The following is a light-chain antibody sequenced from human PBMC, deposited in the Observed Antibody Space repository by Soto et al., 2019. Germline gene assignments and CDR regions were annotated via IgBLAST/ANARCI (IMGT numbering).Light chain of an antibody. V-gene: IGKV1-33*01. CDR3: HKCDDCIT. CDR2: EAY. J-gene: IGKJ4*01. CDR1: QDIKNY. Sequence: DIQMPQSPSSLSASVGDRVTITCQASQDIKNYLSWYQQKPGKAPKLLIYEAYNLETGDPSRFSGSGSGRSFTFSISSVQPEDIATYYCHKCDDCITFGGGTRIEIK.